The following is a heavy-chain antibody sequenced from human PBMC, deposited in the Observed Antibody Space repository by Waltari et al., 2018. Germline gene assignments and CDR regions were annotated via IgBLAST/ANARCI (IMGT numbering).Heavy chain of an antibody. CDR2: IYSGGST. CDR3: ARHDSYGDPEYFQH. J-gene: IGHJ1*01. CDR1: GFTVSSNY. Sequence: EVQLVESGGGLIQPGGSLRLSCAASGFTVSSNYMSWVRQAPGKGLEGVSVIYSGGSTYYADSVKGRFTISRDNSKNTLYLQMNSLRAEDTAVYYCARHDSYGDPEYFQHWGQGTLVTVSS. V-gene: IGHV3-53*01. D-gene: IGHD4-17*01.